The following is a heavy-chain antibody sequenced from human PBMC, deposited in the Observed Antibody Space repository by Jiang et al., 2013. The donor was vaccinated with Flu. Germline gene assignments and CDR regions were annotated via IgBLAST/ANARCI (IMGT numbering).Heavy chain of an antibody. Sequence: VQLLESGGDFVQPGGSLRVSCAASGFSFNGYAMSWFRQAPGKGPEWVSVISSGGDTTYYADSVKGRFTISRDNSMKMLFLQMNSLRRDDTAVYYCAKDRRLFGLAWGLAYGMDV. CDR3: AKDRRLFGLAWGLAYGMDV. V-gene: IGHV3-23*01. J-gene: IGHJ6*01. D-gene: IGHD3-16*01. CDR2: ISSGGDTT. CDR1: GFSFNGYA.